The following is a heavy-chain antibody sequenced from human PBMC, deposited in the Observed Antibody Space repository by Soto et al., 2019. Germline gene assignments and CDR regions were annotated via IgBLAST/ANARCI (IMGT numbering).Heavy chain of an antibody. D-gene: IGHD6-6*01. V-gene: IGHV3-7*03. Sequence: VVLRLSCAASGFTFSSYWMSWVRQAPGKGLEWVANIKQDGSEKYYVDSVKGRFTISRDNAKNSLYLQMNSLRAEDTAVYYCAREDGSSSSSGYYYYGMDVWGQATTVTVSS. CDR3: AREDGSSSSSGYYYYGMDV. J-gene: IGHJ6*02. CDR1: GFTFSSYW. CDR2: IKQDGSEK.